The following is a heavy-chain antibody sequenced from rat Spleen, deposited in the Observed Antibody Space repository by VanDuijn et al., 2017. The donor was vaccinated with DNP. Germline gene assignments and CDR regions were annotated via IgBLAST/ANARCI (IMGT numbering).Heavy chain of an antibody. V-gene: IGHV5-19*01. CDR2: ISGSGGST. Sequence: EVQLVESGGGLVQPGRSLKLSCAASGFTFSNSGMHWIRQAPTKGLEWVATISGSGGSTYYRDSVKGRFTISRDNVQSTLDLQMNSLRSEDTATYYCIRRAVVTGAMDAWGQGTSVTVSS. CDR1: GFTFSNSG. D-gene: IGHD1-1*01. CDR3: IRRAVVTGAMDA. J-gene: IGHJ4*01.